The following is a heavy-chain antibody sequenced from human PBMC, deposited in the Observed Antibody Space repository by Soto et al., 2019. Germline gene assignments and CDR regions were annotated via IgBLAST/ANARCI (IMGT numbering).Heavy chain of an antibody. CDR3: AKDWSIYYYDSSGYDDY. Sequence: EVQLLESGGGLVQPGGSLRLSCAASGFTFSSYAMSWVRQAPGKGLEWVSAISGSGGSTYYADSVKGRFTISRDNSKNTVYLKMNSLRAEDTAVYYCAKDWSIYYYDSSGYDDYWGQGTLVTVSS. V-gene: IGHV3-23*01. J-gene: IGHJ4*02. CDR2: ISGSGGST. D-gene: IGHD3-22*01. CDR1: GFTFSSYA.